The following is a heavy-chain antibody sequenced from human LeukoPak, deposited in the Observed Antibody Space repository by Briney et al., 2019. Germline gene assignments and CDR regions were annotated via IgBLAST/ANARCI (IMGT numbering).Heavy chain of an antibody. J-gene: IGHJ5*02. CDR1: GGTFSSYA. CDR3: ARSVDTAGNWFDP. D-gene: IGHD5-18*01. V-gene: IGHV1-69*04. CDR2: IIPILGIA. Sequence: GASVKVSCKASGGTFSSYAISWVRRAPGQGLEWMGRIIPILGIANYAQKFQGRVTITADKSTSTAYMELSSLRSEDTAVYYCARSVDTAGNWFDPWGQGTLVTVSS.